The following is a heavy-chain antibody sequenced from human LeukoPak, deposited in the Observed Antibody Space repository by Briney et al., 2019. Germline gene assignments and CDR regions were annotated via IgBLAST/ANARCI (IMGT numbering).Heavy chain of an antibody. Sequence: KSSETLSLTCAVYGGSFSGYYWSWIRQPPGKGLEWIGEINHSGSTNYNPSLESRVTISVDTSKNQFSLKLSSVTAADTAVYYCARSSGYDILTGYFGPWGQGTLVTVSS. CDR2: INHSGST. CDR1: GGSFSGYY. V-gene: IGHV4-34*01. D-gene: IGHD3-9*01. J-gene: IGHJ5*02. CDR3: ARSSGYDILTGYFGP.